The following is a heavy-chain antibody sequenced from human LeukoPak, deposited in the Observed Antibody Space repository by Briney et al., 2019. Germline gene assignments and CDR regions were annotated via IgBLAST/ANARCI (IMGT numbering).Heavy chain of an antibody. CDR1: GGSLSSDNYY. V-gene: IGHV4-61*02. CDR3: ARASYGSGSYYEDYFYYMDV. CDR2: VYTTGST. D-gene: IGHD3-10*01. J-gene: IGHJ6*03. Sequence: SETLSLTCSVSGGSLSSDNYYWNWIRQPAGEGLEWIGRVYTTGSTNYNPSLKSRVTISVDTSKNQFSLKVSSVTAADTAVYYCARASYGSGSYYEDYFYYMDVWGKGTTVTISS.